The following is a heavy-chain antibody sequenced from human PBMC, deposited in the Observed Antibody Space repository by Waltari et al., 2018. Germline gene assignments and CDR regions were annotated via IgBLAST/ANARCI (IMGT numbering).Heavy chain of an antibody. J-gene: IGHJ5*02. CDR3: AKDFIAAAGTGWFDP. Sequence: QVQLVESGGGVVQPGRSLRLSCAASGFTFSSYGMHWVRQAPGKGLEWVEVIWYDGSNKYYADSVKGRFTISRDNSKNTLYLQMNSLRAEDTAMYYCAKDFIAAAGTGWFDPWGQGTLVTVSS. CDR2: IWYDGSNK. CDR1: GFTFSSYG. D-gene: IGHD6-13*01. V-gene: IGHV3-30*18.